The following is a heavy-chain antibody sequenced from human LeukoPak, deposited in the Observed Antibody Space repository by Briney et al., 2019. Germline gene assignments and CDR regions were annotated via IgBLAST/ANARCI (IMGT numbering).Heavy chain of an antibody. Sequence: SETLSLTCTVSGGSISSYYWSWIRQPAGKGLEWIGRIYTSGSTNYNPSLKSRVTMSVDTSKNQFSLKLSSVTAADTAVYYCARDSNYDFWSGYSSPYYMDVWGKGTTVTVSS. V-gene: IGHV4-4*07. J-gene: IGHJ6*03. CDR2: IYTSGST. CDR1: GGSISSYY. CDR3: ARDSNYDFWSGYSSPYYMDV. D-gene: IGHD3-3*01.